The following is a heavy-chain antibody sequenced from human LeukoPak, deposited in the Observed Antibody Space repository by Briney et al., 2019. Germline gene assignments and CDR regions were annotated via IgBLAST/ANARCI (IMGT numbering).Heavy chain of an antibody. CDR3: VRDRPHNCFDP. CDR1: EFTFSAHW. Sequence: PGGSLRLSCAASEFTFSAHWMHWVRQVPGKGLVYIAYIDNDGTNTNYADSVKDRFTISRDNAKNTLYLQMNSLRVEDTAVYYCVRDRPHNCFDPWSQGTLVTVSS. V-gene: IGHV3-74*01. CDR2: IDNDGTNT. J-gene: IGHJ5*02. D-gene: IGHD6-6*01.